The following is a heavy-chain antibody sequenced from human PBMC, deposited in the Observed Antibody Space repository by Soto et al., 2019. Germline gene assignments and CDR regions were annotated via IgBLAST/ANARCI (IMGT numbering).Heavy chain of an antibody. CDR3: AREGDVPYYYYGMDI. J-gene: IGHJ6*02. Sequence: QGQLVQSGGEVKKPGASVKVSCKASGYTFSSYGISWVRQAPGQGLEWMGWISGYNGKTNYAQKVQDRVTMTTHTSTSTVYMELRSLRSDDTAVYYCAREGDVPYYYYGMDIWGQGTTVTVSS. D-gene: IGHD2-21*02. V-gene: IGHV1-18*01. CDR1: GYTFSSYG. CDR2: ISGYNGKT.